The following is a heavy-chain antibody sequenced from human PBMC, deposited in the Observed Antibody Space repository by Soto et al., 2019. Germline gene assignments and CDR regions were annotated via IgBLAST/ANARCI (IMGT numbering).Heavy chain of an antibody. CDR2: IWSDGNNR. D-gene: IGHD1-26*01. Sequence: VVSLRLSCASSGCTFTNYGFHWVRQAPGKGLEWVAAIWSDGNNRYNGGAVEGRFTISKDNSKNTLYLQMNSLRAEDTAVYYCARDQVGYFDYWGQGTLVTVSS. V-gene: IGHV3-33*01. CDR3: ARDQVGYFDY. J-gene: IGHJ4*02. CDR1: GCTFTNYG.